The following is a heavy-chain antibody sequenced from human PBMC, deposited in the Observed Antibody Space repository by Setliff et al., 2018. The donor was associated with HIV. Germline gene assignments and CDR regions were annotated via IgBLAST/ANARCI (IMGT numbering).Heavy chain of an antibody. J-gene: IGHJ4*02. Sequence: PGGSLRLSCVASGFEFQPYILHWVRQAPGKGLEWVAVISNDARQTYYAASVRGRFTISRDSTKNALYLKFYNPRPEDTAIYYCVRVARDWELDSWGQGTLVTVSS. CDR3: VRVARDWELDS. V-gene: IGHV3-30*03. CDR1: GFEFQPYI. CDR2: ISNDARQT. D-gene: IGHD2-21*02.